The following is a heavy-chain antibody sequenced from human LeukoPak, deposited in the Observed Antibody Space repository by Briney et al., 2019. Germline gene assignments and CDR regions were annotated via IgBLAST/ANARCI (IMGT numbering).Heavy chain of an antibody. Sequence: ASVKVSCKASGYTFISYGIIWVRQAPGQGLEWMGWISTYNGNTNYAQELQGRVTMTTDTPTSTAYMELRSLRSDDTAVYHCARGGWGYQLLPHYFDYWGQGTLVTVSS. D-gene: IGHD2-2*01. J-gene: IGHJ4*02. CDR1: GYTFISYG. CDR3: ARGGWGYQLLPHYFDY. V-gene: IGHV1-18*01. CDR2: ISTYNGNT.